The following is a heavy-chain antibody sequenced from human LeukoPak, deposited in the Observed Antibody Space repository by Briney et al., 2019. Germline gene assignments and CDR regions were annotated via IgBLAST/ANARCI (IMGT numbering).Heavy chain of an antibody. CDR1: GGTFSSYA. Sequence: SVKVSCKASGGTFSSYAISWVRQATGQGLEWMGRIIPIFGIANYAQKFQGRVTITADKSTSTAYMELSRLRAEDTAVYYCARDAAYCGGDCPFDYWGQGTLVTVSS. CDR2: IIPIFGIA. V-gene: IGHV1-69*04. J-gene: IGHJ4*02. D-gene: IGHD2-21*02. CDR3: ARDAAYCGGDCPFDY.